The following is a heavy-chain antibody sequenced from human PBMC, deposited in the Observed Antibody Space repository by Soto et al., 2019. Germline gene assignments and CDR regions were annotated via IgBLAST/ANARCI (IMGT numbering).Heavy chain of an antibody. CDR2: ISSSSSYI. D-gene: IGHD4-17*01. CDR3: ARDNSGNRKSMTTVTPGAFDI. Sequence: PGGSLRLSCAASGFTFSSYSMNWVRQAPGKGLEWVSSISSSSSYIYYADSVKGRFTISRDNAKNSLYLQMNSLRAEDTAVYYCARDNSGNRKSMTTVTPGAFDIWGQGTMVTVSS. CDR1: GFTFSSYS. V-gene: IGHV3-21*01. J-gene: IGHJ3*02.